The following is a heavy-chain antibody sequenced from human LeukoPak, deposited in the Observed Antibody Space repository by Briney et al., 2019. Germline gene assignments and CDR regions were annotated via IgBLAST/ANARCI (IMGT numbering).Heavy chain of an antibody. CDR1: GFIFSRYW. CDR3: ARGPSVLGAIDN. V-gene: IGHV3-74*01. J-gene: IGHJ4*02. CDR2: INNDGSIT. Sequence: PGGSLRLSCGASGFIFSRYWMHWVRQAPGKELVWVSRINNDGSITNSADSVKGRFTISRNNAKDTLYLQMDSLRAEDTAIYFCARGPSVLGAIDNWGQGTLVAVSS. D-gene: IGHD3-10*01.